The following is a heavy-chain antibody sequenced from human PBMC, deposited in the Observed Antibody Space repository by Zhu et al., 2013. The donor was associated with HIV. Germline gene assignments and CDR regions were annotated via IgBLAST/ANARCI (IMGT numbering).Heavy chain of an antibody. D-gene: IGHD3-22*01. CDR1: GGTFSSYA. V-gene: IGHV1-69*06. Sequence: QVQLVQSGAEVKKPGSSVKVSCKASGGTFSSYAISWVRQAPGQGLEWMGGIIPIFGTAIYAQKFQGRVTMTEDTSTDTAYMELSSLRSEDTAVYYCATSYDSSGPHPRWGQGTLVTVSS. CDR2: IIPIFGTA. CDR3: ATSYDSSGPHPR. J-gene: IGHJ4*02.